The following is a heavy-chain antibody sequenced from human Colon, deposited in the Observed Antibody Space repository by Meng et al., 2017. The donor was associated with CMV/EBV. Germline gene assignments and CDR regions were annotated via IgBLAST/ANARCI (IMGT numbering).Heavy chain of an antibody. D-gene: IGHD2-2*01. V-gene: IGHV4-39*01. J-gene: IGHJ6*02. Sequence: GSLRLSCTVSGGSISSSSYYWGWIRQPPGKGLEWIGSIYYSGSTYYNPSLKSRVTISVDTFKNQFSLKLSSVTAADTAVYYCARGGLYCSSTSCYFDWDYYYYYGMDVWGQGTTVTVSS. CDR1: GGSISSSSYY. CDR3: ARGGLYCSSTSCYFDWDYYYYYGMDV. CDR2: IYYSGST.